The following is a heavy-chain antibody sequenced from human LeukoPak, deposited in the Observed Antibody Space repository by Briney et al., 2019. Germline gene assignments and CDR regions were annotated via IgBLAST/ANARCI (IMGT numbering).Heavy chain of an antibody. CDR3: APGRVNPKLVY. J-gene: IGHJ4*02. CDR2: ISGRGGST. Sequence: GLXWVSSISGRGGSTYYADSVKGRFTISRDNSKNTLYLQMNSLRAEDTAVYYCAPGRVNPKLVYWGQGTLVTVSS. V-gene: IGHV3-23*01. D-gene: IGHD6-6*01.